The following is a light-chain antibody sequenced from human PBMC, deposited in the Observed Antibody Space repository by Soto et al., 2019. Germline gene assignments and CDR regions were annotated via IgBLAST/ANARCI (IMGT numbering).Light chain of an antibody. J-gene: IGKJ4*01. CDR3: QQYNVWPLT. CDR2: VAS. Sequence: EIVMTQSPATLSVSPGERATLSCRASQSVSSNLAWYQQKPGQTPKLLIYVASTRATGIPARFSGSGSGTEFTLTSSSLQSEDVVVYYCQQYNVWPLTFGGGTKVEFK. CDR1: QSVSSN. V-gene: IGKV3-15*01.